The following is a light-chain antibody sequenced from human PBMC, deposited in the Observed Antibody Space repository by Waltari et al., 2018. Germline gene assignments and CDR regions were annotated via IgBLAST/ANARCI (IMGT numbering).Light chain of an antibody. CDR2: GTS. J-gene: IGKJ4*01. Sequence: EIVLTQSPGTLSLSPGERATLSCRASQSVTSISLAWYQEKLGQAPRLLLYGTSTRATGIPDRFSGSGSGTDFPLTISRLAPEDFAVYYCQQYDGEVVTFGGGTKVEI. CDR3: QQYDGEVVT. V-gene: IGKV3-20*01. CDR1: QSVTSIS.